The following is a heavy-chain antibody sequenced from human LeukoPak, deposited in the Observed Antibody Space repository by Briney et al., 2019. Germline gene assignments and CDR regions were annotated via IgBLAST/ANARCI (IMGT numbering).Heavy chain of an antibody. Sequence: PGGSLRLSCAASGFTFSSYWMSWVRQAPGKGLEWVANIKQDGSEKHYVDSEKGRFTISRDNAKNSLYLQMNSLRDEDTAVYYCARGAVRGLGYYYYGMDVWGQGTTVTVSS. J-gene: IGHJ6*02. CDR3: ARGAVRGLGYYYYGMDV. CDR2: IKQDGSEK. CDR1: GFTFSSYW. V-gene: IGHV3-7*01. D-gene: IGHD3-10*01.